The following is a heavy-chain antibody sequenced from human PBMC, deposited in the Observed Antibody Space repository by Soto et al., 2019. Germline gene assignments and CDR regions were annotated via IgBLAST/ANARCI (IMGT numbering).Heavy chain of an antibody. CDR3: ARLWKYNWFDP. V-gene: IGHV3-7*01. Sequence: EVQLLESGGGLVQPGGSLRLSCAASGFTFGNYAMSWVRQAPGKGLEWVANIKQDGSEKYYVDSVKGRFTISRDNAKNSLYLQMNSLRAEDTAVYYCARLWKYNWFDPWGQGTLVTVSS. J-gene: IGHJ5*02. D-gene: IGHD3-3*01. CDR2: IKQDGSEK. CDR1: GFTFGNYA.